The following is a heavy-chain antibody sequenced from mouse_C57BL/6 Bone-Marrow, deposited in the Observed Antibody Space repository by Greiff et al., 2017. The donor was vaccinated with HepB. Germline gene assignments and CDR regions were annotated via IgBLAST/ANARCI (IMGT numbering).Heavy chain of an antibody. CDR2: ISYDGSN. J-gene: IGHJ3*01. V-gene: IGHV3-6*01. CDR1: GYSITSGYY. CDR3: AREGYYGLFAY. D-gene: IGHD1-1*01. Sequence: EVQLQESGPGLVKPSQSLSLTCSVTGYSITSGYYWNWIRQFPGNKLEWMGYISYDGSNNYNPSLKNRISITRDTSKNQFFLKLNSVTTEDTATYYCAREGYYGLFAYWGQGTLVTVSA.